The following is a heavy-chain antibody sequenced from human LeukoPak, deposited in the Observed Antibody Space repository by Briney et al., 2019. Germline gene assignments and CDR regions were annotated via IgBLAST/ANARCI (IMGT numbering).Heavy chain of an antibody. J-gene: IGHJ4*02. CDR3: SNGIYSPSY. Sequence: GGSLRLSCTTSGFTFTLYWMAWIRQSPGKGLEWVTNINQDESQKYYLESVEGRFTVSRDNARNSVYLHMNNLRVEDTAVYYCSNGIYSPSYWGRGTLVTVSS. V-gene: IGHV3-7*01. CDR2: INQDESQK. D-gene: IGHD6-13*01. CDR1: GFTFTLYW.